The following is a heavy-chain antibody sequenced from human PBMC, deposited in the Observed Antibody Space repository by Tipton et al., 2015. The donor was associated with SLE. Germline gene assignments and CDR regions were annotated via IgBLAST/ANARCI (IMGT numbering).Heavy chain of an antibody. CDR2: IYYSGST. Sequence: TLSLTCTVSGGSISSGGYYWSWIRQHPGKGLEWIGYIYYSGSTNYNPSLKSRVTISVDTSKNQFSLKLSSVTAADTAVYYCARSGGGVPAAGQNYYYYYMDVWGKGPRSPSP. J-gene: IGHJ6*03. CDR3: ARSGGGVPAAGQNYYYYYMDV. V-gene: IGHV4-31*03. CDR1: GGSISSGGYY. D-gene: IGHD2-2*01.